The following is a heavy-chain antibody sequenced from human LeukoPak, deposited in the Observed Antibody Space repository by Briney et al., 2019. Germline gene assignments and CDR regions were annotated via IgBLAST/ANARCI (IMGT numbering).Heavy chain of an antibody. V-gene: IGHV3-23*01. CDR3: AKDVVPGSGRINWFDP. D-gene: IGHD3-10*01. CDR2: ISGSGDRT. CDR1: GFIFNNYA. Sequence: PGGSLRLSCAAYGFIFNNYAMAWVRQAPGKGLEWVSAISGSGDRTYYADTVRGRFTISRDTSKKMVYLQMDSLRAEDTAIYYCAKDVVPGSGRINWFDPWGQGTLVTVSS. J-gene: IGHJ5*02.